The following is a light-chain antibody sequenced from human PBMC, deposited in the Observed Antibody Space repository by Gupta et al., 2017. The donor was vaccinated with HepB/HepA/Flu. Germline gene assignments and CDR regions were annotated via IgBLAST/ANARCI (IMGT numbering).Light chain of an antibody. CDR2: GAF. CDR1: QSVDTN. J-gene: IGKJ4*01. CDR3: QHYNELPLT. V-gene: IGKV3-15*01. Sequence: VMTHSPLSLSVSPGERSTRSCRASQSVDTNLAWYQQKPGQAPRLLIYGAFHRATGVPARFSGSGSGTDFTLTISSLQSEDFAVYYCQHYNELPLTFGGGTKVDIK.